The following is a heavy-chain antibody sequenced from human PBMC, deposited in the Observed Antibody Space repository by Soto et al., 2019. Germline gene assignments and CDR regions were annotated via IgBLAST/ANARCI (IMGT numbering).Heavy chain of an antibody. CDR1: GYTFTSYG. CDR2: ISAYNGNT. V-gene: IGHV1-18*01. Sequence: ASVKVSCKASGYTFTSYGISWVRQAPGQGLEWMGWISAYNGNTNYAQNFQGRVTMTTDTSTSTAYMELRSLRSDDTAVYYCARIVVPAAGYYYYYYMDVWGKGTTVTVSS. J-gene: IGHJ6*03. CDR3: ARIVVPAAGYYYYYYMDV. D-gene: IGHD2-2*01.